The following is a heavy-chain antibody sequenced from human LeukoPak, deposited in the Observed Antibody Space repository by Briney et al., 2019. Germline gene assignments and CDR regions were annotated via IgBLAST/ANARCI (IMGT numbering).Heavy chain of an antibody. D-gene: IGHD1-26*01. V-gene: IGHV5-51*01. CDR1: GYTFTTSW. CDR2: IYAGNSDA. J-gene: IGHJ6*02. CDR3: ARPRVGASRGYYYGLDV. Sequence: GESLKISCQGFGYTFTTSWIGWVRQLPGKGLEWMAIIYAGNSDAKYSPSFQGQVTISADKSISTAYLQWSSLKASDTATYYCARPRVGASRGYYYGLDVWGQGTTVTVSS.